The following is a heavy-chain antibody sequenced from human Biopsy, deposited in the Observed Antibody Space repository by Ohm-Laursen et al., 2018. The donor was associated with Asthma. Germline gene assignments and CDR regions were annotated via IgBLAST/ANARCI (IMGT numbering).Heavy chain of an antibody. Sequence: SLRLSCAASGFTFSNYWMSWVRQTPGKGLEWVAVIWYDGTNKYYGDSVKGRFTISRDNSKNTLYLQMNSLSAEDTAVYYCARAVGLNVDPGHWSFDLWGPGTRVTVSS. J-gene: IGHJ2*01. D-gene: IGHD2-15*01. CDR2: IWYDGTNK. CDR1: GFTFSNYW. CDR3: ARAVGLNVDPGHWSFDL. V-gene: IGHV3-33*08.